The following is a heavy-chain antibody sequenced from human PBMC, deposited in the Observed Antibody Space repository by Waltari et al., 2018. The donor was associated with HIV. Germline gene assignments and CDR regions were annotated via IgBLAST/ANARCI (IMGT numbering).Heavy chain of an antibody. Sequence: EVQLLESGGGWVQPGGSLRLSCAASGFTFSTYAMSWVRQAPGKWLEWVSVLSGSRRSTYYADSVKGRFTISRYNPKNTLYLQMNSLRAEDTAVYYCAKDILNNSGVDYWGQGTLVTVSS. J-gene: IGHJ4*02. D-gene: IGHD6-19*01. CDR1: GFTFSTYA. CDR2: LSGSRRST. V-gene: IGHV3-23*01. CDR3: AKDILNNSGVDY.